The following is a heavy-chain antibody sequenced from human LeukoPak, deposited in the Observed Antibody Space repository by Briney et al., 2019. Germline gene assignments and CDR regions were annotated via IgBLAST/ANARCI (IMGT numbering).Heavy chain of an antibody. D-gene: IGHD2-15*01. CDR1: GFTFSSYS. CDR2: ISSSSSTI. J-gene: IGHJ5*02. CDR3: AKDRFRGDCSGGSCYPFDP. Sequence: PGGSLRLSCAASGFTFSSYSMNWVRQAPGKGLEWVSYISSSSSTIYYADSVKGRFTISRDNAKNTVYLQMNSLRGEDTALYYCAKDRFRGDCSGGSCYPFDPWGQGTLVTVSS. V-gene: IGHV3-48*01.